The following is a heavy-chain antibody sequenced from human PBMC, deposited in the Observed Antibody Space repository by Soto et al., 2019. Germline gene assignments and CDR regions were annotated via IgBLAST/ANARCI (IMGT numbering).Heavy chain of an antibody. V-gene: IGHV2-5*01. CDR3: AHRGYGDYPRDNWFDP. Sequence: SGPTLVNATQTLTLTCTFSGFSLRTGGVGVGWIRQPPGKALEWLALIYWNDDKRYSPSLKSRLTITKDTSKNQVVLTMTNMDPVDTATYYCAHRGYGDYPRDNWFDPWGQGTLVTVSS. J-gene: IGHJ5*02. CDR2: IYWNDDK. D-gene: IGHD4-17*01. CDR1: GFSLRTGGVG.